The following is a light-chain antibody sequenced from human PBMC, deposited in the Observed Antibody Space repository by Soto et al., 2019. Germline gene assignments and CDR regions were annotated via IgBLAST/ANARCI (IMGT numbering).Light chain of an antibody. CDR3: QQRSNWVLT. V-gene: IGKV3-11*01. CDR1: QSVSSY. J-gene: IGKJ4*01. CDR2: DVS. Sequence: EIVLTQSPATLSLSPGERATLSCRASQSVSSYFAWYQQKPGQAPRLLIYDVSNRATGIPARFSGSGSGTDFTLTISSLEPEDFAVYYCQQRSNWVLTFGGGTKVEIK.